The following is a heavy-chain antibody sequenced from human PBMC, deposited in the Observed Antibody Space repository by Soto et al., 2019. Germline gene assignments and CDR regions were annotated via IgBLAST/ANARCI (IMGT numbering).Heavy chain of an antibody. CDR2: INHSGST. Sequence: PSETLSLTCAVYGGSFSGYYWSWIRQPPGKGLEWIGEINHSGSTNYNPSRKSRVTISVDTSKNQFSLKLSSVTAADTAVYYCARDSGSTYAFDIWGQGTMVTVSS. CDR3: ARDSGSTYAFDI. CDR1: GGSFSGYY. D-gene: IGHD1-26*01. J-gene: IGHJ3*02. V-gene: IGHV4-34*01.